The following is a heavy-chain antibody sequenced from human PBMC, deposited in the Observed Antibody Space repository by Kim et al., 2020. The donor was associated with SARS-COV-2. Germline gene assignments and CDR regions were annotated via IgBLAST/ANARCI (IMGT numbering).Heavy chain of an antibody. CDR3: ARSEPGGVYSFLEYPFDY. CDR1: GYTFTSYG. CDR2: ISAYNGNT. D-gene: IGHD6-13*01. V-gene: IGHV1-18*04. Sequence: ASVKVSCKASGYTFTSYGISWVRQAPGQGLEWMGWISAYNGNTNYAQKLQGRVTMTTDTSTSTAYMELRSLRSDDTAVYYCARSEPGGVYSFLEYPFDYWGQGTLVTVSS. J-gene: IGHJ4*02.